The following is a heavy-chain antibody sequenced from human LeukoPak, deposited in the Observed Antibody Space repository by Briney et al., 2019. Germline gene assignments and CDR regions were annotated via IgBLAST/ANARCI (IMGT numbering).Heavy chain of an antibody. D-gene: IGHD6-13*01. Sequence: GASVKVSCKASGYTFTGYYMHWVRQAPGQGLEWMGWINPNSGGTNYAQKLQGRVTMTTDTSTSTAYMELRSLRSDDTAVYYCARTAGNDDYYYGMDVWGQGTTVTVSS. CDR1: GYTFTGYY. V-gene: IGHV1-2*02. J-gene: IGHJ6*02. CDR2: INPNSGGT. CDR3: ARTAGNDDYYYGMDV.